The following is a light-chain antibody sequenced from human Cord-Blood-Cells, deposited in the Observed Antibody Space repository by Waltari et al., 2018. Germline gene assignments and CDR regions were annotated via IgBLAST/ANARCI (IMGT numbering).Light chain of an antibody. CDR3: SSYTSSSTYWV. CDR1: SSDVGGYNY. V-gene: IGLV2-14*01. J-gene: IGLJ3*02. CDR2: DVS. Sequence: QSALTQPASVSGSPGQSITIYCAGTSSDVGGYNYVPWYQQHPGKAPKLMIYDVSNRPSGVSNRFSGSKSGNTASLTISGLQAEDEADYYCSSYTSSSTYWVFGGGTKLTVL.